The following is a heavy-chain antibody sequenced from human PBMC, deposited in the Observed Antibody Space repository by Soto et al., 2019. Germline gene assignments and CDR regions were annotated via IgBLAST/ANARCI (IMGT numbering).Heavy chain of an antibody. J-gene: IGHJ4*02. D-gene: IGHD2-21*02. V-gene: IGHV3-23*01. CDR1: GLSFTNFA. CDR3: AKDDFTDRGDDYFDY. Sequence: GGSLRLSCAASGLSFTNFAMRWVRQAPGKGLEWVAGIGASGDITWYADSVKGRLSISRDNSKNTLYLQLNSLRFEDTAVYYCAKDDFTDRGDDYFDYWGPGT. CDR2: IGASGDIT.